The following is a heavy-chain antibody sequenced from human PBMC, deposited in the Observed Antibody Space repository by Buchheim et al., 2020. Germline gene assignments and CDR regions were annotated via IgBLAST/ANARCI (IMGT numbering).Heavy chain of an antibody. CDR3: ARDNYYGDYEHFDY. CDR2: ISYDGSDK. Sequence: QVQLVESGGGVVQPGRSLRLSCAASGLTFSNYAMHWVRQAPGKGLEWVSCISYDGSDKFYADSVKGRFTISRDNSKNTLYLQMNSLRAEDTAVYYCARDNYYGDYEHFDYWGQGTL. CDR1: GLTFSNYA. V-gene: IGHV3-30-3*01. J-gene: IGHJ4*02. D-gene: IGHD4-17*01.